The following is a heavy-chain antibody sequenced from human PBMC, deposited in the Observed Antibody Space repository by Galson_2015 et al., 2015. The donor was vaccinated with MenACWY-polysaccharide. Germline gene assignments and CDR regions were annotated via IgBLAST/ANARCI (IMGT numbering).Heavy chain of an antibody. CDR1: HDSITSSY. CDR2: THATGST. J-gene: IGHJ2*01. Sequence: LSLTCTVSHDSITSSYWSWIRQSAAKGLEYLGRTHATGSTAYNPSFRSRVAMSVDLPRNQLSLRLVSVTASDTAIYYCARRSLDNWYFDLWGRGTLVIVSS. CDR3: ARRSLDNWYFDL. D-gene: IGHD1-1*01. V-gene: IGHV4-4*07.